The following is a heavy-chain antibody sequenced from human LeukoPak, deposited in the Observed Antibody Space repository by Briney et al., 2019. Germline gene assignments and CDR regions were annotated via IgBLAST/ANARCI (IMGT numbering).Heavy chain of an antibody. CDR2: INHSGST. CDR1: GGSFSGYY. Sequence: SETLSLTCAVYGGSFSGYYWSWIRQPPGKGLEWIGEINHSGSTNYNPSLKSRVTISVDTSKNQFSLKLSSVTAADTAVYYCARGATRHDFWSGTTQGGIDYWGQGTLVTVSS. J-gene: IGHJ4*02. CDR3: ARGATRHDFWSGTTQGGIDY. V-gene: IGHV4-34*01. D-gene: IGHD3-3*01.